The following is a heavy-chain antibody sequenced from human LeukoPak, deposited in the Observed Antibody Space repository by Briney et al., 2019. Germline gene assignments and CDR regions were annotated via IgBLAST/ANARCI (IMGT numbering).Heavy chain of an antibody. V-gene: IGHV3-11*04. CDR1: GFTFSDYY. D-gene: IGHD3-9*01. CDR3: ARKSMGRSILYCFDY. Sequence: GGSLRLSCAASGFTFSDYYMSWIRQAPGKGLEWVSYISPSDNGIYYADSVEGRFTISRDNAKNSLYLQMNSLRVEDTAVYYCARKSMGRSILYCFDYWGQGTLVTVSS. J-gene: IGHJ4*02. CDR2: ISPSDNGI.